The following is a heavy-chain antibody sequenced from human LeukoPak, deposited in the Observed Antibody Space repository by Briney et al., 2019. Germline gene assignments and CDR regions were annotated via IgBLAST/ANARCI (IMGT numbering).Heavy chain of an antibody. V-gene: IGHV4-30-4*01. CDR2: IYYSGST. J-gene: IGHJ5*02. CDR3: ARGRVVAAMVWWFDP. CDR1: GGSINSGDYY. D-gene: IGHD2-15*01. Sequence: SETLSLTCTVSGGSINSGDYYWRWICQPPGKGLEWIAYIYYSGSTYYNPSLKSRVTISVDTSKNQFSLKLSSVTAADTAVYYCARGRVVAAMVWWFDPWGQGTLVTVSS.